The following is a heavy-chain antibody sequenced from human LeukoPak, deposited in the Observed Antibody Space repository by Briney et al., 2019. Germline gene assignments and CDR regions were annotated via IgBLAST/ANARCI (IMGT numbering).Heavy chain of an antibody. Sequence: GESLKISCKGSGYSFTSYWIGWLRQMPGKGLEWMGIIYPGDSDTRYSPSFQGQVTISADKSISTAYLQWSSLKASDTAMYYCARGVDCSSTSCYYNWFDPWGQGTLVTVSS. CDR1: GYSFTSYW. CDR2: IYPGDSDT. D-gene: IGHD2-2*01. J-gene: IGHJ5*02. V-gene: IGHV5-51*01. CDR3: ARGVDCSSTSCYYNWFDP.